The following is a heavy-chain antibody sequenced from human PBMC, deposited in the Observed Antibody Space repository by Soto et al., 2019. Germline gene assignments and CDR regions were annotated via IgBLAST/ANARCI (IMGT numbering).Heavy chain of an antibody. Sequence: SETLSLTCSVSGASISSFNWNWVRQPAGKGPEWVGRLNIAGTINYNPSLKSRITMSMDTSKNQISLHLRSVTAADTAIYYCAGDRGEYTSSWFWYFSHWGHGTLVTVS. CDR1: GASISSFN. CDR2: LNIAGTI. J-gene: IGHJ2*01. CDR3: AGDRGEYTSSWFWYFSH. V-gene: IGHV4-4*07. D-gene: IGHD6-13*01.